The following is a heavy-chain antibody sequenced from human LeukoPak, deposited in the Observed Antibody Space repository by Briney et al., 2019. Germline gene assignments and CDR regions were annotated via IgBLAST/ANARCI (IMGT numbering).Heavy chain of an antibody. CDR3: ARGHCSLECPTAFDY. CDR2: IIPIFGTA. CDR1: GGTFSSYA. Sequence: VASVKVSCKASGGTFSSYAISWVRQAPGQGLEWMGGIIPIFGTANYAQKFQGRVTITADESTSTAYMELSSLRSEDTAVYYCARGHCSLECPTAFDYWGQGTLVTVSS. D-gene: IGHD3-3*01. J-gene: IGHJ4*02. V-gene: IGHV1-69*01.